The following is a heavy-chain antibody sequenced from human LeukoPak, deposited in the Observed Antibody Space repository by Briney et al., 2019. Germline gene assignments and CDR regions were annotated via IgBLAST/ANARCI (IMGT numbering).Heavy chain of an antibody. CDR2: INHSGST. Sequence: SETLSLTCAVYGGSFSGYYWSWLRQPPGKGLEWIGEINHSGSTNYNPSLKSRVTISVDTSKNQFSLKLSSVTAADTAVYYCARGGGDSSGYYLDYWGQGTLVTVSS. D-gene: IGHD3-22*01. J-gene: IGHJ4*02. V-gene: IGHV4-34*01. CDR3: ARGGGDSSGYYLDY. CDR1: GGSFSGYY.